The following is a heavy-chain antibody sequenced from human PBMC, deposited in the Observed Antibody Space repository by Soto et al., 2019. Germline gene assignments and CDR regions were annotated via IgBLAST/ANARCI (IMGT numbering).Heavy chain of an antibody. Sequence: TSETLSLTCTVSGGSISSGDYYWSWIRQPPGKGLEWIGYIYYSGSTYYNPSLKSRVTISVDTSKNQFSLKLSSVTAADTAVYYCARVVRGQQLVPCFDYWGQGTLVTVSS. CDR3: ARVVRGQQLVPCFDY. J-gene: IGHJ4*02. D-gene: IGHD6-13*01. CDR2: IYYSGST. CDR1: GGSISSGDYY. V-gene: IGHV4-30-4*01.